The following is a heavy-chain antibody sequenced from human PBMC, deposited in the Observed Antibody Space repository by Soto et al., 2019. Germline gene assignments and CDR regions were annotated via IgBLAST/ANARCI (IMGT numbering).Heavy chain of an antibody. CDR3: ARAYEGDYFDY. CDR1: GFTFSSYA. Sequence: QVQLVESGGGVVQPGRSLRLSCAASGFTFSSYAMHWVRQAPGKGLEWVAVISYDGSNKYYADYVKGRFTISRDNSKNTLYLQMNSLRAEHTAVYYCARAYEGDYFDYWGQGTLVTVSS. J-gene: IGHJ4*02. D-gene: IGHD3-16*01. CDR2: ISYDGSNK. V-gene: IGHV3-30-3*01.